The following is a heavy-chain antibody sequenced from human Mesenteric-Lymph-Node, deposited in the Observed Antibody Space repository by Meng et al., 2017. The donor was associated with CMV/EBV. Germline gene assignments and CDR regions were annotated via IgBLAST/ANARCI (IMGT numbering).Heavy chain of an antibody. D-gene: IGHD3-10*01. J-gene: IGHJ6*02. CDR1: GFSFRDYY. V-gene: IGHV3-11*01. CDR2: ISSSGSTI. CDR3: ARERGAGYYYYGMDV. Sequence: GGSLRLSCAASGFSFRDYYMTWIRQAPGKGLEWISYISSSGSTIQYAASLKGRFTISRDNAKKSLYLQMSSLRADDTAVYYCARERGAGYYYYGMDVWGQGTTVTVSS.